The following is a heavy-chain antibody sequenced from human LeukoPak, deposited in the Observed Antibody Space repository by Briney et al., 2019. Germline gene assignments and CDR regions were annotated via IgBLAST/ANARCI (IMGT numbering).Heavy chain of an antibody. CDR1: GFTFSSYA. CDR2: ISGSGSST. CDR3: AKDYYYDSSGYSQAFDY. D-gene: IGHD3-22*01. Sequence: QPGGSLRLSCAASGFTFSSYAMSWVRQAPGKGLEWVSAISGSGSSTYYADSVKGRFTISRDNSKNTLYLQMNRLRAEDTAVYYCAKDYYYDSSGYSQAFDYWGQGTLVTVSS. V-gene: IGHV3-23*01. J-gene: IGHJ4*02.